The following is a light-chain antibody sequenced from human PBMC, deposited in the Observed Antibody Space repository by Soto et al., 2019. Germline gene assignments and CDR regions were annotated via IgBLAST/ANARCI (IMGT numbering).Light chain of an antibody. J-gene: IGKJ5*01. CDR3: QQPS. V-gene: IGKV3-11*01. CDR2: GAS. Sequence: EIVLTQSPGTLSLSPGERATLSRRASERLSSVYLAWYQQRPGQPPRLLIYGASNRATGIPARFSGSGSGTDFTLTISSLEPEDFAVYYCQQPSFGQGTRLEIK. CDR1: ERLSSVY.